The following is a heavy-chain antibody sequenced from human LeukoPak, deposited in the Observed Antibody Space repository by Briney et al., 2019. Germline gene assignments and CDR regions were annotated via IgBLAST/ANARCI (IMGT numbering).Heavy chain of an antibody. CDR1: GACITSTTYS. D-gene: IGHD3/OR15-3a*01. J-gene: IGHJ4*02. CDR2: IHYSGST. CDR3: ARDPDFWTGYYYFDF. V-gene: IGHV4-39*07. Sequence: PSETLSLTCTVSGACITSTTYSWGWIRQTAGKGLEWIGNIHYSGSTYYNPSLKSRVTISVDTSKNQFSLKLSSVTAADTAVYYCARDPDFWTGYYYFDFWGQGTLVTVSS.